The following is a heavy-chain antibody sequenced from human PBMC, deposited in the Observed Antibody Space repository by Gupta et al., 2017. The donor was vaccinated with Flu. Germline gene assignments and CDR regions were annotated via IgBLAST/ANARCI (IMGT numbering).Heavy chain of an antibody. D-gene: IGHD3-16*01. J-gene: IGHJ5*02. CDR2: IIPMLGVP. CDR3: ARGSQGDYDSFGP. V-gene: IGHV1-69*10. Sequence: ASGDNFNSYAISWLRQAPGQGLEWMGGIIPMLGVPNYAQRFLGRVTITADKSTTTVYMEVRSLRSDDTAVYYCARGSQGDYDSFGPWGQGTLVTVSS. CDR1: GDNFNSYA.